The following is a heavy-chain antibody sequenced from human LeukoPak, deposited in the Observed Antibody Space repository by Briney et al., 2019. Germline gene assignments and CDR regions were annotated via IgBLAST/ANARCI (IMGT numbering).Heavy chain of an antibody. Sequence: SETLSLTCTVSGGSISSSTSYWGWIRQPPGKGLEWIGYIYYSGRTYYNPSLKSRLTISVDTSKNQFSLKLSSVTAADTAVYYCASLRVTTYNFDYWGQGTLATVVS. CDR3: ASLRVTTYNFDY. CDR1: GGSISSSTSY. D-gene: IGHD2-21*02. J-gene: IGHJ4*02. V-gene: IGHV4-39*01. CDR2: IYYSGRT.